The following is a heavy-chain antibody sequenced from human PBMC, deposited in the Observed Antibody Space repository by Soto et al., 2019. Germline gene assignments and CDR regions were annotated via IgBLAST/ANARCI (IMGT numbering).Heavy chain of an antibody. D-gene: IGHD2-15*01. CDR3: AKDSECSGGSCYLYYYYYYGMDV. V-gene: IGHV3-30*18. J-gene: IGHJ6*02. Sequence: QVQLVESGGGVVQPGRSLRLSCAASGFTFSSYGMHWVRQAPGKGLEWVAVISYDGSNKYYADSVKGRFTISRDNSKNTLYLQMNSLRAEDTAVYYCAKDSECSGGSCYLYYYYYYGMDVWGQGTTVTVSS. CDR2: ISYDGSNK. CDR1: GFTFSSYG.